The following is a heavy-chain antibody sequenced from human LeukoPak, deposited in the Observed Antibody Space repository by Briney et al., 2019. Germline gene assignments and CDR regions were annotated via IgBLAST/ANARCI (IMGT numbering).Heavy chain of an antibody. D-gene: IGHD3-22*01. V-gene: IGHV3-53*05. CDR1: GFTVSSNY. J-gene: IGHJ3*02. Sequence: GGSLRLSCAASGFTVSSNYMSWVRQAPGKGLEWVSVIYSGGSTYYADSVKGRFTISRDNSKNTLYLQMNSLRAEDTAVYYCAKTPYDSSGITYAFDIWGQGTMVTVSS. CDR2: IYSGGST. CDR3: AKTPYDSSGITYAFDI.